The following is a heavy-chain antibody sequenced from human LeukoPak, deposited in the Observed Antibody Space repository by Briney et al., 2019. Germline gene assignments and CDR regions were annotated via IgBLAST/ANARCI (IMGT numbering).Heavy chain of an antibody. D-gene: IGHD3-22*01. J-gene: IGHJ4*02. CDR2: INHSGST. Sequence: PSETLSLTCAVYGGSFSGYYWSWIRQPPGKGLEWIGEINHSGSTNYNPSLKSRVTISVDTSKNQFSLKLSSVTAADTAVYYCARGPLFLSYYDSSGYYVTPVGLFDYWGQGTLVTVSS. CDR1: GGSFSGYY. CDR3: ARGPLFLSYYDSSGYYVTPVGLFDY. V-gene: IGHV4-34*01.